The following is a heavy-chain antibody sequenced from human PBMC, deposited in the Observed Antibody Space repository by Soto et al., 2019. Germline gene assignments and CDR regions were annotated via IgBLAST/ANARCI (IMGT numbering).Heavy chain of an antibody. D-gene: IGHD6-19*01. V-gene: IGHV4-34*01. CDR3: ARAWYSSGWYADFDY. CDR1: GGSFCGYY. CDR2: INHSGST. Sequence: SETLSLTCAVYGGSFCGYYWSWIRQPPGKGLEWIGEINHSGSTNYNPSLKSRVTISVDTSKNQFSLKLSSVTAADTAVYYCARAWYSSGWYADFDYWGQGTLVTVSS. J-gene: IGHJ4*02.